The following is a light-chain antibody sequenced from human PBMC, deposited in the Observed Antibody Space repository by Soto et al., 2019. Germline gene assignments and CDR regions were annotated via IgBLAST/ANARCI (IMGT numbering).Light chain of an antibody. CDR2: EAS. Sequence: EIVLTQSPATLSLSPGERATLSCRASQSVGSYLAWYQQKVGQAPRLLIYEASNRATGIPARFSGSGSGTDFTLTISSLEPEDFAVYCCQQRSNWPLTFGGGTKVEIK. CDR1: QSVGSY. J-gene: IGKJ4*01. CDR3: QQRSNWPLT. V-gene: IGKV3-11*01.